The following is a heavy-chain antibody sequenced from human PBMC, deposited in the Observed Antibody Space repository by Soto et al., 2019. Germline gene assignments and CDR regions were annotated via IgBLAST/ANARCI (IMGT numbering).Heavy chain of an antibody. CDR3: ASLPPPIAVAEGAYDY. D-gene: IGHD6-19*01. Sequence: QVQLVQSGAEVKKPGASVKVSCKASGYTFTSYAMHWVRQAPGQRLEWMGWINAGNGNTKYSQKFQRRVTITRDTSASTADMELSSRRSEDTAVYYCASLPPPIAVAEGAYDYWGQGTLVTVSS. J-gene: IGHJ4*02. CDR1: GYTFTSYA. V-gene: IGHV1-3*01. CDR2: INAGNGNT.